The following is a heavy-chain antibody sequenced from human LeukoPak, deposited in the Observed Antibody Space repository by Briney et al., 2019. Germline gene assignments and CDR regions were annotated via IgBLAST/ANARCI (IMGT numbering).Heavy chain of an antibody. Sequence: GASVKVSCKASGYTFTGYYMHWVRQAPGQGLEGMRWIDPNTGGTNYAQKFQGRVTMNRDTSISTAYMELRSLRSDDTAVYYCARGAAAGNHYFDYWSQGTLVTVSS. CDR1: GYTFTGYY. V-gene: IGHV1-2*02. CDR3: ARGAAAGNHYFDY. D-gene: IGHD6-13*01. J-gene: IGHJ4*02. CDR2: IDPNTGGT.